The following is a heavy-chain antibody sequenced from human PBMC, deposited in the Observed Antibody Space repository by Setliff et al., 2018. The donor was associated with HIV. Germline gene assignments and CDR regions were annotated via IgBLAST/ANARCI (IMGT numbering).Heavy chain of an antibody. CDR1: GFTFSTYA. CDR3: ARDSGPYHDYVWGTYRPIYFQH. V-gene: IGHV3-30*04. D-gene: IGHD3-16*02. Sequence: PGGSLRLSCAASGFTFSTYAIHWVRQAPGKGLEWVAVVSYDGSTKYYADSVKGRFTLSRDNSKNPLYLQINSLRVDDTAVYYCARDSGPYHDYVWGTYRPIYFQHWGQGTLVTVSS. J-gene: IGHJ1*01. CDR2: VSYDGSTK.